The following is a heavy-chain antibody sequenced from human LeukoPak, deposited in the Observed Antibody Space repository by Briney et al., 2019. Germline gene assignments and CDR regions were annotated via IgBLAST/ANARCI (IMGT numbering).Heavy chain of an antibody. J-gene: IGHJ4*02. CDR2: FDPEDGET. CDR1: GYTLTELS. V-gene: IGHV1-24*01. D-gene: IGHD3-9*01. CDR3: ARAENPTLRYFDWSKLDLYYFDY. Sequence: ASVKVSCKVSGYTLTELSMHWVRQAPGKGLEWMGGFDPEDGETIYAQKFQGRVTMTEDTSTDTAYMELSSLRSEDTAVYYCARAENPTLRYFDWSKLDLYYFDYWGQGTLVTVSS.